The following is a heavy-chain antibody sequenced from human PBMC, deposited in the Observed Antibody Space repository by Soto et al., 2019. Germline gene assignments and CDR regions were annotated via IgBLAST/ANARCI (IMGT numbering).Heavy chain of an antibody. V-gene: IGHV3-7*01. D-gene: IGHD2-15*01. CDR3: ARRSYSGAGDC. CDR2: IKQDGSEK. J-gene: IGHJ4*02. Sequence: PGGSLRLSCVASGFNFGRYWMSWVRQAPGKGLEWVANIKQDGSEKNYVDSMKGGFTIYRDNAKNSVYLQMNSLRAEDTAVYYCARRSYSGAGDCWGQGTLVTVSS. CDR1: GFNFGRYW.